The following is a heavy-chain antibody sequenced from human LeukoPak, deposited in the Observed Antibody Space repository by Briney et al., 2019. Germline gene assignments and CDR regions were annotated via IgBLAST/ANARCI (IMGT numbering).Heavy chain of an antibody. D-gene: IGHD5-24*01. CDR3: ARDSGDGYNLAFYYYYMDV. V-gene: IGHV1-2*02. J-gene: IGHJ6*03. Sequence: ASVKVSCKASGYTFTGYYMHWVRQAPGQGLEWMGWINPNSGGTNYAQKFQGRVTMTRDTSISTAYMELSRLRSDDTAVYYCARDSGDGYNLAFYYYYMDVWGKGTTLSVSS. CDR1: GYTFTGYY. CDR2: INPNSGGT.